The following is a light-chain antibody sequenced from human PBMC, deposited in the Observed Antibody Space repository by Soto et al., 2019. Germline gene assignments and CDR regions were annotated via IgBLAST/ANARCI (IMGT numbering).Light chain of an antibody. CDR2: LGS. CDR3: MQARQTPNT. CDR1: DSLLQSNGNIY. V-gene: IGKV2-28*01. Sequence: DIVMTQSPLSLPVTPGEPASISFSCSDSLLQSNGNIYLCWYLQKPGQSPQILIHLGSNRASGVPDRFSGSGSGTDFTLSIIRVEAEDVGVYFCMQARQTPNTFGQGTRLEIK. J-gene: IGKJ5*01.